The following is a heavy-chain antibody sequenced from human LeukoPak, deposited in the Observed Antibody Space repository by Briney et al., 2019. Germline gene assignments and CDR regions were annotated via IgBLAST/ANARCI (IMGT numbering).Heavy chain of an antibody. CDR2: LYPSGSS. D-gene: IGHD3-10*01. J-gene: IGHJ4*02. CDR3: ARDLSGSLYFDY. V-gene: IGHV4-4*07. CDR1: GASISPYY. Sequence: SETLSLTCTVSGASISPYYWNWFRQPAGKGLEWIGRLYPSGSSDYNPSLKSRVTMSVDTSRNQFSLRVTSVTAADTAIYYCARDLSGSLYFDYWGQGILVTVSA.